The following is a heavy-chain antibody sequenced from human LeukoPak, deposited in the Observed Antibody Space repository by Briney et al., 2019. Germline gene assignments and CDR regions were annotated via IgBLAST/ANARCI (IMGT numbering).Heavy chain of an antibody. J-gene: IGHJ5*02. CDR1: GGTFSSYA. V-gene: IGHV1-69*05. Sequence: SVKVSCKASGGTFSSYAISWVRQAPRQGLEWMGRIIPIFGTANYAQKFQGRVTITTDESTSTAYMELSSLRSEDTAVYYCARDHRYYYDSSGYYDYNWSDPWGQGTLVTVSS. CDR2: IIPIFGTA. D-gene: IGHD3-22*01. CDR3: ARDHRYYYDSSGYYDYNWSDP.